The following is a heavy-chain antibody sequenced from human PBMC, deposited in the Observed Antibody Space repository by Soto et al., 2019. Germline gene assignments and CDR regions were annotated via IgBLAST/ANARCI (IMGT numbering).Heavy chain of an antibody. D-gene: IGHD7-27*01. CDR1: GGSISTVDYW. V-gene: IGHV4-30-4*01. J-gene: IGHJ4*02. CDR2: IYDGGRT. CDR3: ARGPSGDKVDS. Sequence: QVQLQESGPGLVKPSQTLSLTCTVSGGSISTVDYWWSWIRQSPDMGLEWIGHIYDGGRTYNNPSLGSRVTMSVDTAKGQLSLTLSSVSAADTAVYYCARGPSGDKVDSWCQGTLVTVSS.